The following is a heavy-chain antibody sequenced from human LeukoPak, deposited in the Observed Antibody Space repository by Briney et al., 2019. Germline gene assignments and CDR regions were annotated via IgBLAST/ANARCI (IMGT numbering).Heavy chain of an antibody. D-gene: IGHD3-10*01. CDR1: GFTFSNYG. Sequence: GGSLRLSCAASGFTFSNYGMHWVRQAPGKGLEWVAFIWYDASGKYYVDSVKGRFTVSRDNSKNTLYLQMNSLRTVDTAVYYCAKGGYYGSGELDYWGQGTLVTVSS. J-gene: IGHJ4*02. V-gene: IGHV3-30*02. CDR2: IWYDASGK. CDR3: AKGGYYGSGELDY.